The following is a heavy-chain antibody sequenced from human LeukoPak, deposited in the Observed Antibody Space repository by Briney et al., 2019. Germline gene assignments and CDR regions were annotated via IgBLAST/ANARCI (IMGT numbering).Heavy chain of an antibody. CDR2: ISYDGSNK. CDR1: GFTFSSYG. CDR3: AKLIMYYYDSSGFDY. D-gene: IGHD3-22*01. J-gene: IGHJ4*02. V-gene: IGHV3-30*18. Sequence: GGSLRLSCAASGFTFSSYGMHWVRQAPGKGLEWVAVISYDGSNKYYADSVEGRFTISRDNSKNTLYLQMNSLRAEDTAVYYCAKLIMYYYDSSGFDYWGQGTLVTVSS.